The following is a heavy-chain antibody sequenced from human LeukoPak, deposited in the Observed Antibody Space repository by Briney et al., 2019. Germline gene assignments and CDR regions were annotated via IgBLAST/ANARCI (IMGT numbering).Heavy chain of an antibody. D-gene: IGHD4-17*01. CDR2: IYHSGDT. J-gene: IGHJ4*02. V-gene: IGHV4-38-2*01. CDR1: GYSISSGYY. CDR3: AKVGAYGDYARHDY. Sequence: SETLSLTCAVSGYSISSGYYWGWIRQPPGKGLEWIGNIYHSGDTYYNPFLKSRVTISADTSKNQFSLKLSSVTAADTAVYYCAKVGAYGDYARHDYWGQGTLVTVSS.